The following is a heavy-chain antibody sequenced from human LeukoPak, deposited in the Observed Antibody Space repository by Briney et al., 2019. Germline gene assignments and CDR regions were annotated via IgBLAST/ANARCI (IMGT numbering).Heavy chain of an antibody. CDR1: EFTFSDYY. D-gene: IGHD3-22*01. Sequence: PGGSLRLSCAASEFTFSDYYMSWIRQAPGKGPEWVSYISSSGSTIYHADSVKGRFTTSRDNAKNSLYLQMNSLRAEDTAVYYCARVLMYFYDRSGESYDYWGQGTQVTVSS. CDR3: ARVLMYFYDRSGESYDY. V-gene: IGHV3-11*01. CDR2: ISSSGSTI. J-gene: IGHJ4*02.